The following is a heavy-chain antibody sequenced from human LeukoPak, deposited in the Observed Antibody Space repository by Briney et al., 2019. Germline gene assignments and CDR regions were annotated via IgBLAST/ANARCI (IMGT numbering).Heavy chain of an antibody. CDR1: GYSFTNYY. CDR3: ASFGRAGAYSGSYYVDY. CDR2: INPSGGST. D-gene: IGHD1-26*01. J-gene: IGHJ4*02. Sequence: ASVKVSCKASGYSFTNYYMHWVRQAPGQGLEWMGIINPSGGSTRYAQKFQGRVTRTRDMSTSTAYMELSSVRSEDTDVYYCASFGRAGAYSGSYYVDYWGQGTLVTVSS. V-gene: IGHV1-46*01.